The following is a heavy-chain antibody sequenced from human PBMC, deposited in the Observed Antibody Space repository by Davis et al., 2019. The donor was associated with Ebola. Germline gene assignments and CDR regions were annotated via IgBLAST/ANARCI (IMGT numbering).Heavy chain of an antibody. V-gene: IGHV3-48*02. J-gene: IGHJ4*02. D-gene: IGHD3-16*01. Sequence: GESLKISCAASGFVFSSYVMSWVRRAPGKGLEWVSYISSSSSTIYYADSVKGRFTISRDNAKNSLYLQMNSLRDEDTAVYYCARSLYDYVWGSYTHGFDYWGQGTLVTVSS. CDR3: ARSLYDYVWGSYTHGFDY. CDR1: GFVFSSYV. CDR2: ISSSSSTI.